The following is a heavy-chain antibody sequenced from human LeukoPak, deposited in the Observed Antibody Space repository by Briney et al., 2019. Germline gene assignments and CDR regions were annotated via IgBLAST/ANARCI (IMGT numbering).Heavy chain of an antibody. Sequence: GGSLRLSCAASGFTFSSYSMNWVRQAPGKGLEWVSSISSSSSYIYYADSVKGRFTISRDNAKNSLYLQMNSLRAEDTAVYYCAREAQLVPHWFDPWGQGTLVTVSS. V-gene: IGHV3-21*01. CDR2: ISSSSSYI. CDR1: GFTFSSYS. J-gene: IGHJ5*02. CDR3: AREAQLVPHWFDP. D-gene: IGHD6-6*01.